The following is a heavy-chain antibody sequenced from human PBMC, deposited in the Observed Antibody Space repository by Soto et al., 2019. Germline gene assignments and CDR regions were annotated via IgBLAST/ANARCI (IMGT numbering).Heavy chain of an antibody. CDR2: INHLGSI. CDR1: GGSLSDYF. J-gene: IGHJ6*03. Sequence: SETLSLTCVVSGGSLSDYFWSWIRQPPGLALEWIGEINHLGSINYNPSLKSRVTMSVDTSKNQFSLTLNSVTAADTATYYCARGGISHWAYFYYMDVWDRGTTVTVAS. CDR3: ARGGISHWAYFYYMDV. V-gene: IGHV4-34*01. D-gene: IGHD2-21*01.